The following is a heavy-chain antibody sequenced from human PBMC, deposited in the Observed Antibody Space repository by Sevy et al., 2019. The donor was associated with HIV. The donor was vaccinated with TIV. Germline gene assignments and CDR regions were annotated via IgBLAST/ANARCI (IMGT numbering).Heavy chain of an antibody. Sequence: SENLSLTCTVSGDSINTYYWSWIRQPPGKGLEWIDYVSHSGNTNYNPSLKSRVAMSVDTSTNQFSLKVKSVTAADTAVYYCARLRWDLVVIPGATPGCYFDSWGQGTLVTVSS. D-gene: IGHD2-2*02. CDR1: GDSINTYY. CDR2: VSHSGNT. V-gene: IGHV4-59*08. CDR3: ARLRWDLVVIPGATPGCYFDS. J-gene: IGHJ4*02.